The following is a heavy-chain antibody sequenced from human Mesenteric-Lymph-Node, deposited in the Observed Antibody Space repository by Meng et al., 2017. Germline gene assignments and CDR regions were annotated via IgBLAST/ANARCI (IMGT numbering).Heavy chain of an antibody. CDR3: ARDRHANVEMTPAHAFVI. V-gene: IGHV1-46*01. CDR1: GYTFTSYY. Sequence: ASLKGICKASGYTFTSYYMHWVRQDPGEGRQWMGIINPSGGSTSYAQKFQGRVTMIRDTSTSTIYMELSSLRSESTAVDYGARDRHANVEMTPAHAFVIWGQGTMVTVSS. J-gene: IGHJ3*02. D-gene: IGHD2-21*02. CDR2: INPSGGST.